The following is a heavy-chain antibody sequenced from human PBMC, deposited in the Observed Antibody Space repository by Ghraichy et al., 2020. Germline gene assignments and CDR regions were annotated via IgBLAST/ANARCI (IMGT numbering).Heavy chain of an antibody. CDR3: ARDRGGSIAAVYYYYYMDV. V-gene: IGHV3-21*01. D-gene: IGHD6-13*01. CDR1: GFTFSSYS. CDR2: ISSSSSYI. Sequence: GGSLRLSCAASGFTFSSYSMNWVRQAPGKGLEWVSSISSSSSYIYYADSVKGRFTISRDNAKNSLYLQMNSLRAEDTAVYYCARDRGGSIAAVYYYYYMDVWGKGTTVTVSS. J-gene: IGHJ6*03.